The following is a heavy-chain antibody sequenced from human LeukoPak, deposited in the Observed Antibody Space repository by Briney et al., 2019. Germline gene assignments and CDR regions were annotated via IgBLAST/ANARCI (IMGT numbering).Heavy chain of an antibody. Sequence: ASVKVSCKASGYTFTGYYMHWVRQAPGQGLEWMGWMNPNSGNTGYAQKFQGRVTITRNTSISTAYMELSSLRSEDTAVYYCARVGGSSSWYYYYYYYMDVWGKGTTVTVSS. J-gene: IGHJ6*03. D-gene: IGHD6-13*01. V-gene: IGHV1-8*03. CDR3: ARVGGSSSWYYYYYYYMDV. CDR1: GYTFTGYY. CDR2: MNPNSGNT.